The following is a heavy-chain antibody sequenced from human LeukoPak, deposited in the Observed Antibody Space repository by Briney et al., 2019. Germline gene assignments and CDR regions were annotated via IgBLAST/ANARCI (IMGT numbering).Heavy chain of an antibody. CDR3: ARDRVEMATSRGYYYGMDV. CDR1: GGSISSYY. D-gene: IGHD5-24*01. J-gene: IGHJ6*02. CDR2: IYYSGTT. V-gene: IGHV4-59*01. Sequence: SETLSLTCTVSGGSISSYYWSWIRQPPGKGLEWIGYIYYSGTTNYNPSLKSRVTISVDTSKDQFSLKLSSVTAADTAVYYCARDRVEMATSRGYYYGMDVWGQGTTVTVSS.